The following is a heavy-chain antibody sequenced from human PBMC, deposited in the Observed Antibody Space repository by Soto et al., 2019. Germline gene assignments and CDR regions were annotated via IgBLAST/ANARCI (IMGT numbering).Heavy chain of an antibody. CDR3: ARDLRIASSAVRVNEWLVYDY. V-gene: IGHV1-2*04. CDR2: INPNSGGT. J-gene: IGHJ4*02. CDR1: GYTFTGYY. D-gene: IGHD6-19*01. Sequence: GASVKVSCKASGYTFTGYYMHWVRQAPGQGLEWMGWINPNSGGTNYAQKFQGWVTMTRDTSISTAYTELSRLRSDDTAVYYCARDLRIASSAVRVNEWLVYDYWGQGTLVTSPQ.